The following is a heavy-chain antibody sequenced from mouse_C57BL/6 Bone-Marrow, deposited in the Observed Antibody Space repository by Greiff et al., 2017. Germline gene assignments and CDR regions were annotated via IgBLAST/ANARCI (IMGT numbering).Heavy chain of an antibody. V-gene: IGHV1-50*01. J-gene: IGHJ2*01. D-gene: IGHD2-4*01. Sequence: QVQLQQPGAELVKPGASVKLSCKASGYTFTSYWMQWVKQRPGQGLEWIGEIDPSDSSTNSHQKFKGKATLTVDTSSSTAYMQLSSLTSEDSAVYYCSRLGDYDDFDYWGQGTTLTVSS. CDR2: IDPSDSST. CDR1: GYTFTSYW. CDR3: SRLGDYDDFDY.